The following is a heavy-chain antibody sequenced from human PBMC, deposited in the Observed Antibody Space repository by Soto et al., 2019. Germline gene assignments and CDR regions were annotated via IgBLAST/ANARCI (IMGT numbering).Heavy chain of an antibody. V-gene: IGHV4-39*01. CDR2: IYYSGST. CDR3: ARHLVTTYYFDY. CDR1: GGSISSSSFY. D-gene: IGHD3-9*01. J-gene: IGHJ4*02. Sequence: SSETPFLTCTVSGGSISSSSFYWGVIRQPPGKGLEWIGSIYYSGSTYYNPSLKSRVTISVDTSKNQFSLKLSSVTAADTAVYYCARHLVTTYYFDYWGQGTLVTVSS.